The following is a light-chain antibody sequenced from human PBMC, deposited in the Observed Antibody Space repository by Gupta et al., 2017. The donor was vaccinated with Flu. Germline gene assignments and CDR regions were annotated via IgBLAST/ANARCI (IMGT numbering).Light chain of an antibody. CDR1: NIGAKS. CDR2: RDS. CDR3: QVWDNSNAWGV. V-gene: IGLV3-9*01. J-gene: IGLJ3*02. Sequence: GQTSTISCGGNNIGAKSVHWYQQKPGPAPVLVIYRDSNRPSGISERFSGSNSGNTATLTISRAQAGDEADYYCQVWDNSNAWGVFGGGTKLTVL.